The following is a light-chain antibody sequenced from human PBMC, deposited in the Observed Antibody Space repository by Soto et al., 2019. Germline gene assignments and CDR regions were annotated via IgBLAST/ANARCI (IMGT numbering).Light chain of an antibody. CDR3: HQRYNWPRVT. CDR1: QSVSNS. CDR2: DVS. V-gene: IGKV3-11*01. J-gene: IGKJ5*01. Sequence: EIVLTQSPATLSFSPGERVTLSCRASQSVSNSLAWYQQKPGQPPRLILYDVSNRATGIPARFSGSGSGTDFTLTITSLEPEDFAVYFCHQRYNWPRVTFGQGTQLEIK.